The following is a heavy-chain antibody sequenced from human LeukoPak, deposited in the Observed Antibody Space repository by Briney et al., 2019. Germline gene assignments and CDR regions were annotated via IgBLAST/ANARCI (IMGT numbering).Heavy chain of an antibody. CDR1: GGSFSGYY. CDR3: ARRRGYCTNGVCSKGIRGDFDY. D-gene: IGHD2-8*01. CDR2: INHSGST. V-gene: IGHV4-34*01. Sequence: SETLSLTCAVYGGSFSGYYWSWIRQPPGKGLEWIGEINHSGSTNYNPSLKSRVTISVDTSKNQFSLKLSSVTAADTAVYYCARRRGYCTNGVCSKGIRGDFDYWGQGTLVTVSS. J-gene: IGHJ4*02.